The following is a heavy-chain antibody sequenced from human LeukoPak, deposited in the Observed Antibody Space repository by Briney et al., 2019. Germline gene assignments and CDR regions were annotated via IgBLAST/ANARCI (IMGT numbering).Heavy chain of an antibody. Sequence: GGALKIPRIGSEYNFTSYSLGSVRHLPGKCLEWMAIIYPCGSDTRYSASLQGQHTIPPDKYNSTAYLQWASLMTPDTALTDRARLTPPLEWFYYFDYWGQGTLVTVAS. CDR2: IYPCGSDT. CDR3: ARLTPPLEWFYYFDY. J-gene: IGHJ4*02. V-gene: IGHV5-51*01. D-gene: IGHD3-3*01. CDR1: EYNFTSYS.